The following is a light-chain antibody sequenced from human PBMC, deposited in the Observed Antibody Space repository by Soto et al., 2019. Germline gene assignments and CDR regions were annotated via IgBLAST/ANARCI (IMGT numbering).Light chain of an antibody. CDR3: QQTNSFPLT. CDR1: QDISNW. CDR2: AAS. J-gene: IGKJ2*01. V-gene: IGKV1-12*01. Sequence: DIQMTQSPSSVSASVGDRVTITCRASQDISNWLAWYQQKPGRAPKFLIYAASSLQRGVPSRFSGSGSGTHFTLTISSLQPEDFATDYCQQTNSFPLTFGQGTKLEIK.